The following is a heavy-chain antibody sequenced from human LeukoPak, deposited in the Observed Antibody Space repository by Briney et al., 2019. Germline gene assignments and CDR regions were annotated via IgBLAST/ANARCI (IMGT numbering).Heavy chain of an antibody. J-gene: IGHJ6*02. CDR2: ISSSSSYI. V-gene: IGHV3-21*01. CDR1: GFTFSSYS. Sequence: PGGSLRLSCAASGFTFSSYSMNWVRQAPGKGLKWVSSISSSSSYIYYADSVKGRFTISRDNAKNSLYLQMNSLRAEDTAVYYCARDGISTSWTIGYYYYGMDVWGQGTTVTVSS. D-gene: IGHD2-2*01. CDR3: ARDGISTSWTIGYYYYGMDV.